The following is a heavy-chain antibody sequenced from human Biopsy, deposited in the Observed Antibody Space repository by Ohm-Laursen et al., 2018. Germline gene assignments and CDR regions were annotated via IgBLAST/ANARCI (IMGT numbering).Heavy chain of an antibody. V-gene: IGHV3-11*01. J-gene: IGHJ4*02. Sequence: GSRRLSCTASGFIFSDYYMSWIRQAPGKGLEWVSNINSVGTIYYADSVRGRFTISRDNAKNSLYLQMNSLRVEDTAVYYCARSVGIMAAPIDYWGQGTLVTVSS. CDR3: ARSVGIMAAPIDY. CDR1: GFIFSDYY. D-gene: IGHD3-16*01. CDR2: INSVGTI.